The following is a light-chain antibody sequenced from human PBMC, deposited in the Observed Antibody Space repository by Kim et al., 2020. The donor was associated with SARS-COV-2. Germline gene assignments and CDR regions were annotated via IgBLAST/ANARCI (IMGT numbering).Light chain of an antibody. CDR1: ESVSSY. CDR2: GAS. V-gene: IGKV1-8*01. J-gene: IGKJ3*01. CDR3: QNYYTYPFT. Sequence: AIRMTQSPSSISASTGDRVTITCRASESVSSYLAWYQQKPGRAPDLLIYGASTLQRGVPSRFSGSGSGTEFSLTIRYLQSEDFATYYCQNYYTYPFTFGPGTKVDIK.